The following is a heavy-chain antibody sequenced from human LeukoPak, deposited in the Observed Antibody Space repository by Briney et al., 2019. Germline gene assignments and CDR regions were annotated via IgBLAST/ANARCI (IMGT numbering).Heavy chain of an antibody. Sequence: GGSLRLACAASGFTFSSYWMSWMRQAPGKGLEWVANIKYDGNEEYYVDSVKGRFTISRDNAKNSLYLQLNSLRVEDTAVYYCKSGGAAPGSFDYWGQGTLVTVSP. V-gene: IGHV3-7*01. CDR2: IKYDGNEE. D-gene: IGHD1-1*01. CDR3: KSGGAAPGSFDY. J-gene: IGHJ4*02. CDR1: GFTFSSYW.